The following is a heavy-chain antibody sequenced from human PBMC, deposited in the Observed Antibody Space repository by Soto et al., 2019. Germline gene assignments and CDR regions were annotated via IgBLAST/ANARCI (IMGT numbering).Heavy chain of an antibody. Sequence: SVRVSCKASGGTFSSYAISWVRQAPGQGLEWMGGIIPIFGTANYAQKFQGRVTITADESTSTAYMELSSLRSEDTAVYYCARKDIVVVPAAKGYYYYGMDVWGPVTTVTVSS. V-gene: IGHV1-69*13. CDR3: ARKDIVVVPAAKGYYYYGMDV. D-gene: IGHD2-2*01. CDR2: IIPIFGTA. CDR1: GGTFSSYA. J-gene: IGHJ6*02.